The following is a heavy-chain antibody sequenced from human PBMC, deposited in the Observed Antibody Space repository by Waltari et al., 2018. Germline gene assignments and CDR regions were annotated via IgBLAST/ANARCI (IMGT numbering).Heavy chain of an antibody. J-gene: IGHJ5*02. D-gene: IGHD5-18*01. CDR1: GFTFTGYY. V-gene: IGHV1-2*06. CDR2: INPNSGGT. CDR3: ARSRGDGYSDNWFDP. Sequence: QVQLVQSGAEVKKPGASVKVSCKASGFTFTGYYMHWVRQAPGQGIEWMGRINPNSGGTNYAQKCQGRVNMTRDTSISTAYMERSRLRSDDTAVYYCARSRGDGYSDNWFDPWGQGTLVTVSS.